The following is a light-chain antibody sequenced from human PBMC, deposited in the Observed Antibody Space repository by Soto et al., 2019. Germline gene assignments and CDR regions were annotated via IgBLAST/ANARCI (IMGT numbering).Light chain of an antibody. CDR3: HQFGSSPPAFT. CDR1: QSVSTRH. CDR2: GAS. Sequence: ESMLTQSPGTLSLSPGERATLSCRASQSVSTRHLAWYQQKPGQAPRRLIYGASIRATGIPDRFSGSGSGTDFTLTISRLEPEDFAVYYCHQFGSSPPAFTFGQGTKLEI. J-gene: IGKJ2*01. V-gene: IGKV3-20*01.